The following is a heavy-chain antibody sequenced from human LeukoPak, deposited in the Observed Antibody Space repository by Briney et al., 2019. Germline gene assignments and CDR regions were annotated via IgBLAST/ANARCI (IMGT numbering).Heavy chain of an antibody. CDR2: VYYDGAT. J-gene: IGHJ6*02. D-gene: IGHD1-26*01. CDR3: ARHDPVGHYQHGMDV. CDR1: GGSISGYF. Sequence: SETLSLTCTVSGGSISGYFWSCIRQPPGKGLEFIGYVYYDGATLYSPSFKSRVTMSVDVSKNQFSLKLSSVTAADTAVYYCARHDPVGHYQHGMDVWGQGTTVIVSS. V-gene: IGHV4-59*08.